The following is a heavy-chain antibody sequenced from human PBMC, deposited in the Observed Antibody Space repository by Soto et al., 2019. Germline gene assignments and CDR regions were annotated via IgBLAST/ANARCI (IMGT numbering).Heavy chain of an antibody. Sequence: QVQLQESGPGLVKPSGTLSLTCGVSSGSISRSNWWSWVRQPPGKGLEWIGEIYQSGSTTYTPSLKSRVTISRDKSKNQFSLNLTSVTAADTAVYYCARSVTGARGWFDPWGQGTLVTVSS. CDR1: SGSISRSNW. J-gene: IGHJ5*02. V-gene: IGHV4-4*02. CDR2: IYQSGST. CDR3: ARSVTGARGWFDP. D-gene: IGHD2-21*02.